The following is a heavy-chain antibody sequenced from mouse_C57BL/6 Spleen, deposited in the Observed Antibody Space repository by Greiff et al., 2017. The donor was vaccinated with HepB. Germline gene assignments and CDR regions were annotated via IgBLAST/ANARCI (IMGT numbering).Heavy chain of an antibody. D-gene: IGHD1-1*01. CDR2: INPSNGGT. J-gene: IGHJ2*01. CDR3: ARSFFITTVVGGYFDY. Sequence: QVQLQQPGTELVKPGASVKLSCKASGYTFTSYWMHWVKQRPGQGLEWIGNINPSNGGTNYNEKFKSKATLTVDKSSSTAYMQLISLTSEDSAVYYCARSFFITTVVGGYFDYWGQGTTLTVSS. V-gene: IGHV1-53*01. CDR1: GYTFTSYW.